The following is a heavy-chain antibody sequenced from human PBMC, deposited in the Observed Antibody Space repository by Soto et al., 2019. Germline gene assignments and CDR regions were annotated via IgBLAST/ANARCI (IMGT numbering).Heavy chain of an antibody. J-gene: IGHJ4*02. CDR3: ASGLSGDKVDQ. V-gene: IGHV4-30-4*01. CDR2: IYDSGNT. CDR1: GGSISDGAYY. D-gene: IGHD2-21*01. Sequence: QVQLQESGPGLVKPSQTLSLTCTVSGGSISDGAYYWSWIRQPPGKGLEWIGHIYDSGNTYNNPSLKSRPTISVDTSKNHFSLNLNSVTAADTAVYYCASGLSGDKVDQWGQGTLVTVSS.